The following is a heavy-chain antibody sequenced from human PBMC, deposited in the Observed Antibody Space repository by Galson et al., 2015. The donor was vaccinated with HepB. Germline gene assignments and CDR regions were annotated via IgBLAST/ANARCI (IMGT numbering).Heavy chain of an antibody. D-gene: IGHD2-2*01. CDR2: IIPIFGTA. Sequence: SVKVSCKASGGTFSSYAISWVRQAPGQGLELMGAIIPIFGTANYAQKFQGRVTITADESTSTAYMELSSLRSEDTAVYYCARGRRVLVVVPAAMTGGDYYYMAVWGKGTTVTVSS. V-gene: IGHV1-69*13. CDR1: GGTFSSYA. CDR3: ARGRRVLVVVPAAMTGGDYYYMAV. J-gene: IGHJ6*03.